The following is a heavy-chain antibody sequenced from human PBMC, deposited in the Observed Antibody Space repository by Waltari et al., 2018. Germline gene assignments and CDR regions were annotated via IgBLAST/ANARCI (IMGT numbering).Heavy chain of an antibody. CDR1: GFTFSSYS. D-gene: IGHD6-19*01. V-gene: IGHV3-7*01. CDR3: ARPYSSGWYINFDY. J-gene: IGHJ4*02. CDR2: IKQEGRES. Sequence: EVQLVESGGGLVQPGGSLRLSCTASGFTFSSYSMVWVRQAPGKGLEWVATIKQEGRESYYVDSVKGRFTFSRDNAKNSLYLQMNSLRAEDTAVYYCARPYSSGWYINFDYWGQGTLVTVSS.